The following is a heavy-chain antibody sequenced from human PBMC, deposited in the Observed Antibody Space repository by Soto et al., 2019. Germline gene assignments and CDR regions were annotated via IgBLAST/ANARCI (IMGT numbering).Heavy chain of an antibody. V-gene: IGHV3-30-3*01. CDR1: GFTFSSYA. CDR3: ARYLASYYYGMDV. CDR2: ISYDGSNK. Sequence: VQLVESGGGVVQPGRSLRLSCAASGFTFSSYAMHWVRQAPGKGLEWVAVISYDGSNKYYPDSAKGRVTISRDNSKNRLYLKMNSLRAEDTAVYYCARYLASYYYGMDVWGQGTTVTVSS. J-gene: IGHJ6*02.